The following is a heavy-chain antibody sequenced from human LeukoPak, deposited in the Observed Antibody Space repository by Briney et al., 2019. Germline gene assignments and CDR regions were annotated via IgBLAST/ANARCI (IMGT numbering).Heavy chain of an antibody. J-gene: IGHJ4*02. D-gene: IGHD1-26*01. V-gene: IGHV3-33*01. CDR3: ARGGGYGPFDY. Sequence: PGGSLRLSCAASGFTFSSYDMHWVRQAPGKGLERVAIIWFDGSNKYYTDSVKGRFTISRDNSKNTVSLQMNSLRAEDTAVYYCARGGGYGPFDYWGQGTQVTVSS. CDR1: GFTFSSYD. CDR2: IWFDGSNK.